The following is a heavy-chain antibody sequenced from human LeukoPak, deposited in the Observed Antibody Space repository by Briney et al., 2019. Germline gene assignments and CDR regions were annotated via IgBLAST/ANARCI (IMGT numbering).Heavy chain of an antibody. CDR3: ARERARYGDFAY. J-gene: IGHJ4*02. CDR1: GGSISSYY. D-gene: IGHD4-17*01. V-gene: IGHV4-59*01. CDR2: IYYSGST. Sequence: SETLSLTCTVSGGSISSYYWSWIREPPGKGLEWIGYIYYSGSTNYNPSLESRVTISVDTSKNQFSLKLSSVTAADTAVYYCARERARYGDFAYWGQGTLVTVSS.